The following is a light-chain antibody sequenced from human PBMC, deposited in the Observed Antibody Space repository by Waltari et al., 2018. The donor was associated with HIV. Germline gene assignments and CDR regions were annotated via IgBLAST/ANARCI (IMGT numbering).Light chain of an antibody. J-gene: IGKJ1*01. Sequence: DIQMTQSPSSLSASVGDRVTISCRASQSINTYLNWYQQKPGEAPKLLIYTTSTLQSGVPSRFSGSGPGTDFTLTISSLQPEDFATYYCQQSFNNPRAFGQGTKVEI. CDR2: TTS. CDR3: QQSFNNPRA. CDR1: QSINTY. V-gene: IGKV1-39*01.